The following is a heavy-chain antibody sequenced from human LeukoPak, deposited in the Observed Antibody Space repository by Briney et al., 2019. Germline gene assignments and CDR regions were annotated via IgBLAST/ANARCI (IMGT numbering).Heavy chain of an antibody. CDR3: ARRYCSSTSCYQYYYYMDV. J-gene: IGHJ6*03. CDR1: GYTFTSYG. V-gene: IGHV1-18*01. CDR2: ISAYNGNT. Sequence: PGASVKVSCKASGYTFTSYGISWVRQAPGQGLEWMGWISAYNGNTNYAQKLQGRVTMTTDTSTSTAYMELRSLRSDDTAVYYCARRYCSSTSCYQYYYYMDVWGKGTTVTVSS. D-gene: IGHD2-2*01.